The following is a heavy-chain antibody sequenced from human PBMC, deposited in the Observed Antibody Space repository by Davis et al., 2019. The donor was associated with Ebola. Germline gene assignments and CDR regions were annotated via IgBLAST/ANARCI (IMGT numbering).Heavy chain of an antibody. V-gene: IGHV3-30-3*01. CDR2: ISYDGSNK. CDR3: ARGESFDWLSGY. Sequence: GESLKISCAASGFTFSSYAMHWVRQAPGKGLEWVAVISYDGSNKYYADSVKGRFTISRDNSKNTLYLQMNSLRAEDTAVYYCARGESFDWLSGYWGQGTLVTVSS. CDR1: GFTFSSYA. D-gene: IGHD3-9*01. J-gene: IGHJ4*02.